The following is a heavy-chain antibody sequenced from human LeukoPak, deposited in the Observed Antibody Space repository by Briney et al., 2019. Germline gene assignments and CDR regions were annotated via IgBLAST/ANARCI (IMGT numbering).Heavy chain of an antibody. CDR1: GYIFTSYW. J-gene: IGHJ5*02. CDR3: ARSGYSSSSELAP. V-gene: IGHV5-51*01. D-gene: IGHD6-6*01. CDR2: IYPGDSDT. Sequence: PGESLQISCEGSGYIFTSYWIGGGRQLPGKGLEGMGIIYPGDSDTRDSPSFQGQVIISDDKYSRTAYLQWSSLKVSATAMYYCARSGYSSSSELAPWGQGTLVTVSS.